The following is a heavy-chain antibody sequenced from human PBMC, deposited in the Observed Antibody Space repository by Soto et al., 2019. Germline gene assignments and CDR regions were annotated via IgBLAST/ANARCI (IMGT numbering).Heavy chain of an antibody. CDR3: ARAALSQWLVTIDP. J-gene: IGHJ5*02. V-gene: IGHV4-31*03. CDR1: WLHQQWWLL. Sequence: QETFTEAGENFGDPVPHLHCLWWLHQQWWLLLELDPPAPREGPGVDWVHLFRWSTYYNPSLKSRVTISVDTSKNQFSLKLSSVTAADTAVYYCARAALSQWLVTIDPWGQGTLVTSPQ. CDR2: LFRWST. D-gene: IGHD6-19*01.